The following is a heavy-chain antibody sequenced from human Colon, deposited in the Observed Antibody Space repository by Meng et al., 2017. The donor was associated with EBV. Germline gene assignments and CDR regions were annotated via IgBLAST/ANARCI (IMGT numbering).Heavy chain of an antibody. CDR1: GASISSNNW. CDR3: ARGNAYNAPSFNY. J-gene: IGHJ4*02. Sequence: VQLQAQGPGLVEPSGTLSLTWPVPGASISSNNWWSWVRQPPGKGLEWIGEIYHGGNTNYNPSLKSRVTISVDRSNDQFSLSLSSVTAADTAVYYCARGNAYNAPSFNYWGQGTLVTVSS. V-gene: IGHV4-4*02. CDR2: IYHGGNT. D-gene: IGHD5-24*01.